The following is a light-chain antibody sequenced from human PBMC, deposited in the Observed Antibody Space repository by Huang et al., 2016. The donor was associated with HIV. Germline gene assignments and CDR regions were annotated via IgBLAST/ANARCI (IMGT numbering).Light chain of an antibody. J-gene: IGKJ4*01. CDR3: QQTYRSPFT. Sequence: DIQMTQSPSSLSASVGDRVTSTCRASQSVTTYLSWYQQRPGKAPTLLIYAASSLPSGVPSRISGSGSGTDFTLTISNLQPEDFATYYCQQTYRSPFTFGGGTKVEIK. CDR2: AAS. CDR1: QSVTTY. V-gene: IGKV1-39*01.